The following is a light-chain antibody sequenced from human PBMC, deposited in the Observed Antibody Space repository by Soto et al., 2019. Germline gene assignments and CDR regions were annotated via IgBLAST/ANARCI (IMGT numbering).Light chain of an antibody. J-gene: IGKJ2*01. V-gene: IGKV1-12*01. CDR1: QGMSSW. CDR3: QQANSFPYT. CDR2: TAS. Sequence: DIQMTQYQSSVSASVGDRVTITFRASQGMSSWLAWYQQKPGKAPKLMIYTASSLQSGVPSRFSGSGSGTDFTLTISSLQPEDFATYYCQQANSFPYTFGQGTTLEIK.